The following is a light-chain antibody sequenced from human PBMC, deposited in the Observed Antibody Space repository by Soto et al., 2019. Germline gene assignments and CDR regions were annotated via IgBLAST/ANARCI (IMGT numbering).Light chain of an antibody. CDR2: GAS. V-gene: IGKV3D-15*01. CDR1: QSVSSN. CDR3: QQYNFYSGT. Sequence: EIVMTQSPATLSVSPGERATLSCRASQSVSSNLAWYQQKPGQAPRLLIYGASTRATGIPDRFSGSRSGTEFTLTISSLQPDDFATYYCQQYNFYSGTFGQGTKVDI. J-gene: IGKJ1*01.